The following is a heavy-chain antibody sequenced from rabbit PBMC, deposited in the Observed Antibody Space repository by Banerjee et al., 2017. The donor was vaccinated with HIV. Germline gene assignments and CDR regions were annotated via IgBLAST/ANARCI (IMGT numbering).Heavy chain of an antibody. D-gene: IGHD4-1*01. CDR1: GFSFSSSYW. Sequence: QEQLEESGGDLVKPEGSLTLTCTASGFSFSSSYWICWVRQAPGKGLEWIACIYAGSSDSTYYASWAKGRFTISKTSSTTVTLQMTSLTAADTATYFCARDPVVVAGVGLDLWGQGTLVTVS. CDR3: ARDPVVVAGVGLDL. J-gene: IGHJ3*01. V-gene: IGHV1S45*01. CDR2: IYAGSSDST.